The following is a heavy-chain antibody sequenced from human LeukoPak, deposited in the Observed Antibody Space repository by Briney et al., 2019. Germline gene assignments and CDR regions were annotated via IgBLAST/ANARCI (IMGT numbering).Heavy chain of an antibody. Sequence: GGSLRLSCAASGFTFSSYSMDWVRQAPGKGLEWVSYISSSSSTIYYADSAKGRFTISRDNAKNSLYLQMNSLRAEDTAVYYCARGGDNYGYNFDYWGQGTLVTVSS. J-gene: IGHJ4*02. CDR1: GFTFSSYS. D-gene: IGHD5-18*01. CDR3: ARGGDNYGYNFDY. V-gene: IGHV3-48*04. CDR2: ISSSSSTI.